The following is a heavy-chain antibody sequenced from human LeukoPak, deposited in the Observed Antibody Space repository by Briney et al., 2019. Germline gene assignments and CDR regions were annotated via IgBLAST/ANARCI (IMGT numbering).Heavy chain of an antibody. J-gene: IGHJ6*04. Sequence: GGSLRLSCTASGFTFGDYAMSWVRQAPGKGLEWVGFIRSKAYGGTTEYAASVKGRFTISRDDSKSIAYLQMNSLKTEDTAVYCCTRDLKNLGNYYYYGMDVWGKGTTVTVSS. CDR3: TRDLKNLGNYYYYGMDV. CDR2: IRSKAYGGTT. CDR1: GFTFGDYA. D-gene: IGHD1-7*01. V-gene: IGHV3-49*04.